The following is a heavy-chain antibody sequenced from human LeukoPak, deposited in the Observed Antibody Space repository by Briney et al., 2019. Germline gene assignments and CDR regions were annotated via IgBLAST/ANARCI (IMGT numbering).Heavy chain of an antibody. Sequence: GGSLRLSCAASGFTFSSYDMHWVRQATGKGLEWVSAIGTAGDTYYPGSVKGRFTITSGNAKNSLYLQMNSLRAGDTAVYYCARGGIVRPFDIWGQGTMVTVSS. CDR2: IGTAGDT. CDR3: ARGGIVRPFDI. V-gene: IGHV3-13*01. J-gene: IGHJ3*02. D-gene: IGHD3-16*02. CDR1: GFTFSSYD.